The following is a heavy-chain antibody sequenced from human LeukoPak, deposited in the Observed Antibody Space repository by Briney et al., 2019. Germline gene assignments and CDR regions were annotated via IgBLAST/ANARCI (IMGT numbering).Heavy chain of an antibody. CDR3: ARDYLGYDY. J-gene: IGHJ4*02. Sequence: ASVKVSCKASGGTFNSYDISWVRQAPGQGLEWMGRIIPNLGIANYAQKFQGRVTITADKSTSTGYMELSSLRSEDTAVYYCARDYLGYDYWGEGALGTVSS. CDR2: IIPNLGIA. CDR1: GGTFNSYD. V-gene: IGHV1-69*04. D-gene: IGHD6-13*01.